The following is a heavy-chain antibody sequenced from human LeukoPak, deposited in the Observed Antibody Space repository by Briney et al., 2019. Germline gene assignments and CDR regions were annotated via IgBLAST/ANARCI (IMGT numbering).Heavy chain of an antibody. CDR3: AKVDVRGYMFGFDY. CDR2: ISGSGGST. J-gene: IGHJ4*02. Sequence: GGSLRLSCAASGLTFSTYAMSWVRQAPGKGLEWVSAISGSGGSTNYAASVKGRFTISRDNSKNTLYLQMNSLRTEDTAVYHCAKVDVRGYMFGFDYWGQGNLVSVSS. V-gene: IGHV3-23*01. D-gene: IGHD5-18*01. CDR1: GLTFSTYA.